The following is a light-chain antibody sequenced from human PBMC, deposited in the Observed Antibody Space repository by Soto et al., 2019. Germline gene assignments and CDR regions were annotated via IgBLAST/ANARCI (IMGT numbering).Light chain of an antibody. CDR3: QQYNNWWT. Sequence: DIQMTQSPSTLSASVGDRVTITCRASQSIFSWLAWYQQKPGKAPKLLIYDASNLQSGVPPRFSGSGSGTEFTLTISSLQPDDFAVYYCQQYNNWWTFGQGTKV. CDR2: DAS. CDR1: QSIFSW. J-gene: IGKJ1*01. V-gene: IGKV1-5*01.